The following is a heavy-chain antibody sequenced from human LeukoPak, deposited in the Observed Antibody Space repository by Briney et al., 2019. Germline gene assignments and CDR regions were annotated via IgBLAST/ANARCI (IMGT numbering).Heavy chain of an antibody. Sequence: SETLSLTCTVSGASINTYYWSWIRQPPGKGLEWIGYIYYSGSTSYNPSLKTRVTISIDTSKNQFSLKLSSVTAADTAVYYCSIVLRPMASQYYFDYWGQGTLVTVSS. CDR2: IYYSGST. V-gene: IGHV4-59*01. CDR1: GASINTYY. J-gene: IGHJ4*02. D-gene: IGHD3-10*01. CDR3: SIVLRPMASQYYFDY.